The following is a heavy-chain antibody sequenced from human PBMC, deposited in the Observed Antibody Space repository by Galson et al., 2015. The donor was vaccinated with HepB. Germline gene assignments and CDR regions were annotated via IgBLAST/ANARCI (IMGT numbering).Heavy chain of an antibody. CDR2: IMPIFGTP. V-gene: IGHV1-69*06. J-gene: IGHJ6*02. CDR1: GGTFSSFA. CDR3: ARRTRSWGMDV. Sequence: SVKVSCKASGGTFSSFAISWVRQAPGLGLEWMGGIMPIFGTPHYAQKFQGRVTISADKSTSTAYMELSSLRPDDTVVYYCARRTRSWGMDVWGQGTTVTVSS.